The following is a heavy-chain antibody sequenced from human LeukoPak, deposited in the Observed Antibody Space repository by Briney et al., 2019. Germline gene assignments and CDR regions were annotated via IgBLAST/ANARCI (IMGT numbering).Heavy chain of an antibody. CDR3: ARDQRSGSSAYYFDY. V-gene: IGHV4-59*01. CDR2: IYYSGST. Sequence: SETLSLTCAVYGGSISSYYWSWIRQPPGKGLEWIGYIYYSGSTNYNPSLKSRVTISVDTSKNQFSLKLSSVTAADTAVYYCARDQRSGSSAYYFDYWGQGTLVTVSS. CDR1: GGSISSYY. D-gene: IGHD1-26*01. J-gene: IGHJ4*02.